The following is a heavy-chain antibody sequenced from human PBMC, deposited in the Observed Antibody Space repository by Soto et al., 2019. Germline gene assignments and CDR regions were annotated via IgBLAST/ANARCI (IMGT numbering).Heavy chain of an antibody. CDR2: ISGSGGST. D-gene: IGHD2-2*01. V-gene: IGHV3-23*01. CDR3: ATFIVVVPAAPPSYYGMDV. CDR1: GFTFSSYA. Sequence: GGSLRLSCAASGFTFSSYAMSWVRQAPGKGLEWVSAISGSGGSTYYADSVKGRFTISRDNSKNTLYLQMNRLRAEDTAVYYCATFIVVVPAAPPSYYGMDVWGQGTTVTVSS. J-gene: IGHJ6*02.